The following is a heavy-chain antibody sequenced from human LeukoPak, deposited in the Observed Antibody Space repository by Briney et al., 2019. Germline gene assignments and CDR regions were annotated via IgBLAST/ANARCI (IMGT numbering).Heavy chain of an antibody. CDR2: ISGGGGST. J-gene: IGHJ4*02. V-gene: IGHV3-23*01. Sequence: GGSLRLSCAASGFTFTSYSMNWVRQAPGKGLEWVSCISGGGGSTYYAASVKGRFTISRDNSKNTLYLQVNSLRAEDTALYYCAKGGKWDVTPFDYWGQGTLVTVSS. CDR1: GFTFTSYS. D-gene: IGHD4-23*01. CDR3: AKGGKWDVTPFDY.